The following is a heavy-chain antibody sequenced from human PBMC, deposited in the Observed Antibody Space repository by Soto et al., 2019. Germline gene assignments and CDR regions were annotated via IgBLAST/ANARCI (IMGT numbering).Heavy chain of an antibody. J-gene: IGHJ3*02. CDR3: AHLAMQWLGNAFDI. Sequence: QITLKESGPTLVKPTQTLTLTCTFSGFSLSTSGVGVGWIRQPPGKALEWLALIYWDDDKRYSPSLKSRLTITKDTSKTQVVLTMTNMDPVDTATYYCAHLAMQWLGNAFDIWGQGTMVTVSS. V-gene: IGHV2-5*02. CDR1: GFSLSTSGVG. CDR2: IYWDDDK. D-gene: IGHD6-19*01.